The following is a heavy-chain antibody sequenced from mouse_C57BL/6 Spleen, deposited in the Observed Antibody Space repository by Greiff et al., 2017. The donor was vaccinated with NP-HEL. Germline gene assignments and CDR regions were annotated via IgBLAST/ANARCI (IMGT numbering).Heavy chain of an antibody. J-gene: IGHJ2*01. CDR3: AREGDYYGSGYYFDY. V-gene: IGHV3-6*01. CDR2: ISYDGSN. CDR1: GYSITSGYY. Sequence: VQLQQSGPGLVKPSQSLSLTCSVTGYSITSGYYWNWIRQFPGNKLEWMGYISYDGSNNYNPSLKNRISITRDTSKNQFFLKLNSVTTEDTATYYCAREGDYYGSGYYFDYWGQGTTLTVSS. D-gene: IGHD1-1*01.